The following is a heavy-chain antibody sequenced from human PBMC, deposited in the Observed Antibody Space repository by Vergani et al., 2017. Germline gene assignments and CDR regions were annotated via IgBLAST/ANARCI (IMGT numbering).Heavy chain of an antibody. D-gene: IGHD1-26*01. J-gene: IGHJ3*02. CDR1: GFPFSSYS. CDR2: ISSSSSTI. CDR3: AREYSGSLRAFDI. Sequence: EVQLVESGGGLVQPGGSLRLSCAASGFPFSSYSMNWVRQAPGKGLEWVSYISSSSSTIYYADSVKGRFTISRDNAKNSLYLQMNSLRAEDTAVYYCAREYSGSLRAFDIWGQGTMVTVSS. V-gene: IGHV3-48*01.